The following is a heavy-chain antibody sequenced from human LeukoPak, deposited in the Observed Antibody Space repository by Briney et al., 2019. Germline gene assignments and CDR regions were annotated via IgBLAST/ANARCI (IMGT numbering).Heavy chain of an antibody. CDR2: MKEDGSEI. Sequence: PGGSLRLSCAASGFPYDVQTMSWVRQAPGKGLDWVASMKEDGSEIYYVDSVKGRSTISRDNPKNSLYLQMNSLRAEDTAVYYCARGGATRGRFENWGQGALVTVSS. CDR3: ARGGATRGRFEN. D-gene: IGHD1-26*01. J-gene: IGHJ4*02. CDR1: GFPYDVQT. V-gene: IGHV3-7*01.